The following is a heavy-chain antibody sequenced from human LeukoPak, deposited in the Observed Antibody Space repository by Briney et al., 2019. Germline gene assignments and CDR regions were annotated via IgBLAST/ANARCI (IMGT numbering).Heavy chain of an antibody. D-gene: IGHD5-18*01. CDR2: ISYDGSNK. Sequence: PGGSLRLSCAASGFTFSSYGMHWVRQAPGKGLEWVAVISYDGSNKYYADSVKGRFTISRDNSKNTLYLQMNSLRAEDTAVYYCAKGLRGYSYGPDYWGQGTLVTVSS. CDR1: GFTFSSYG. CDR3: AKGLRGYSYGPDY. J-gene: IGHJ4*02. V-gene: IGHV3-30*18.